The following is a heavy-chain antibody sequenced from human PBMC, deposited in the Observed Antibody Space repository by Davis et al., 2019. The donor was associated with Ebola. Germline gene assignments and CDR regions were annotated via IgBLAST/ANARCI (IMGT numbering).Heavy chain of an antibody. CDR2: MNPNSGNT. Sequence: AASVKVSCKASGYTFTSYDINWVRQATGQGLEWMGWMNPNSGNTGYAQKFQGRVTMTRNTSISTAYMELSSLRSEDTAVYYCANDGSWIQLPFDYWGQGTLVTVSS. CDR1: GYTFTSYD. CDR3: ANDGSWIQLPFDY. V-gene: IGHV1-8*01. D-gene: IGHD5-18*01. J-gene: IGHJ4*02.